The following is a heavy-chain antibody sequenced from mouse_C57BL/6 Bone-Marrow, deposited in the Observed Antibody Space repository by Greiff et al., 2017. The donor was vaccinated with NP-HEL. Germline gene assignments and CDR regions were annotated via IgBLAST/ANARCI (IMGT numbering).Heavy chain of an antibody. Sequence: VHVKQSGAELVRPGASVKLSCTASGFNIKDDYMHWVKQRPEQGLEWIGWIDPENGDTEYASKFQGKATITADTSSNTAYLQLSSLTSEDTAVYYCTPDGYQFTYWGQGTLVTVSA. CDR3: TPDGYQFTY. D-gene: IGHD2-3*01. CDR2: IDPENGDT. CDR1: GFNIKDDY. J-gene: IGHJ3*01. V-gene: IGHV14-4*01.